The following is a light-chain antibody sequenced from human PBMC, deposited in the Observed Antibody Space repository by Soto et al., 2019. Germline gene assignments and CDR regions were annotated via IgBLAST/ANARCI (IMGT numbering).Light chain of an antibody. V-gene: IGKV3-11*01. J-gene: IGKJ5*01. CDR3: QQRSNWPPT. Sequence: EIVLTQSPGTLSLSLGERATLSCRASQGVSSYLAWYQQKPGQAPRLLIYDASNRATGIPARFSGSGSGTDFTLTISSLEPEDFAVYYCQQRSNWPPTFGQGTRLEIK. CDR2: DAS. CDR1: QGVSSY.